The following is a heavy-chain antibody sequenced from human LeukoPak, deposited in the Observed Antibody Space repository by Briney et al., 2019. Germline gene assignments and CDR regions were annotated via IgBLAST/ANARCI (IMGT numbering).Heavy chain of an antibody. CDR3: ARGQRAHVEWYYYMDV. D-gene: IGHD1-26*01. CDR2: ISSSSSTI. V-gene: IGHV3-48*01. J-gene: IGHJ6*03. Sequence: GGSLRLSCAASGFTFSSYSMNWVRQAPGKGLEWVSYISSSSSTIYYADSVKGRFTISRDNSKNTLYLQINSLRADDTAVYYCARGQRAHVEWYYYMDVWGKGTTVTVSS. CDR1: GFTFSSYS.